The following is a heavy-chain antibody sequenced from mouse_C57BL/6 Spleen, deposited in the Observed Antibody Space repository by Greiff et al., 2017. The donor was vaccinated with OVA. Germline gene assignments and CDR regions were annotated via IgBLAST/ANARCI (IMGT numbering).Heavy chain of an antibody. CDR2: IWCCGSA. J-gene: IGHJ2*01. Sequence: VQLQEPGPGLVQPSQSLSITCTVPGFSLTSYGVHWVRQSPGKGLEWLGVIWCCGSADYNAAFISRLSISKDNSKSQVFFKMNSLQADDTAIYYCARNGREEYYFDCWGQGTTLTVSS. CDR1: GFSLTSYG. V-gene: IGHV2-2*01. CDR3: ARNGREEYYFDC.